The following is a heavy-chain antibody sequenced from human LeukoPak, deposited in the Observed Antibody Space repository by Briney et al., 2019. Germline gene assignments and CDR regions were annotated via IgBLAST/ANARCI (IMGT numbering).Heavy chain of an antibody. CDR1: GYTFTGYY. CDR3: ARDAGYSSGWYSHNWFDP. Sequence: ASVKVSCKASGYTFTGYYMHWVRQAPGQGLEWMGWINPSSGGTNYAQKFQGWVTMTRDTSISTAYMELSRLRSDDTAVYYCARDAGYSSGWYSHNWFDPWGQGTLVTVSS. CDR2: INPSSGGT. D-gene: IGHD6-19*01. J-gene: IGHJ5*02. V-gene: IGHV1-2*04.